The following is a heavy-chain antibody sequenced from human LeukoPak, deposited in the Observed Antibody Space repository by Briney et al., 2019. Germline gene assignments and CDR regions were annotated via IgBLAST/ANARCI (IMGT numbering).Heavy chain of an antibody. D-gene: IGHD3-3*01. CDR2: IKHDGSEK. V-gene: IGHV3-7*01. CDR1: GFIFTGYF. Sequence: PGGSLRLSCAASGFIFTGYFMSWVRQAPGRGLEWVASIKHDGSEKYYVDSVGGRFTISRDNTKNLLYLQMSSLRAEDTAVYYCATDRGWRTSGYYLYYFEYWGQGTLVTFSS. J-gene: IGHJ4*02. CDR3: ATDRGWRTSGYYLYYFEY.